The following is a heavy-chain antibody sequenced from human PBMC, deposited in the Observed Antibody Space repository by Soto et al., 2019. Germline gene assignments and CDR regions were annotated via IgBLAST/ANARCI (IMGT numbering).Heavy chain of an antibody. J-gene: IGHJ6*02. CDR2: INPNSGGT. CDR1: GYTFTGYY. Sequence: ASVKVSCKASGYTFTGYYMHWVRQAPGQGLEWMGWINPNSGGTNYAQKFQGRVTITADKSTSTAYMELSSLRSEGTAVYYCARDTRDIVTGWYYYYGMDVWGQGTTVTVSS. D-gene: IGHD2-15*01. CDR3: ARDTRDIVTGWYYYYGMDV. V-gene: IGHV1-2*02.